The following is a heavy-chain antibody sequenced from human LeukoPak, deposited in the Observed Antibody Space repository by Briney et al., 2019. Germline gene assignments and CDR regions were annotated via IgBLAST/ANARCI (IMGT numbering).Heavy chain of an antibody. V-gene: IGHV3-48*04. CDR3: ARENGYRLDY. CDR2: ISSSSSSI. Sequence: GGSLRLSCAASGFTFSSYAMSWVRQAPGKGLEWISYISSSSSSIYYADSVKGRFTISRDNARTSLYLQMDSLRVDDTAVYFCARENGYRLDYWGQGSLVSVSS. D-gene: IGHD5-18*01. J-gene: IGHJ4*02. CDR1: GFTFSSYA.